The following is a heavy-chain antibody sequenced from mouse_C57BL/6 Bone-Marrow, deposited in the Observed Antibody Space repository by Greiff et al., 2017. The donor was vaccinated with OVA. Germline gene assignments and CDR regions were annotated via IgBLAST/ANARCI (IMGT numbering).Heavy chain of an antibody. CDR2: IYPRDGST. Sequence: QVQLQQSGPELVKPGASVKLSCKASGYTFTSYDINWVKQRPGQGLEWIGWIYPRDGSTEYNEKFKGKATLTVDTSSSTAYMELHSLTSEDSAVYFCARGGYYYGSSLFDYWGQGTTLTVSS. J-gene: IGHJ2*01. CDR3: ARGGYYYGSSLFDY. CDR1: GYTFTSYD. V-gene: IGHV1-85*01. D-gene: IGHD1-1*01.